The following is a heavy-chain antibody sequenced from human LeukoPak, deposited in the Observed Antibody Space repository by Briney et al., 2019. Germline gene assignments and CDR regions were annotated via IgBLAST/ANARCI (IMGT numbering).Heavy chain of an antibody. CDR2: INPNSGGT. CDR3: ARDRIYGDDGVCDY. CDR1: GYSFTGYY. J-gene: IGHJ4*02. Sequence: GASVKVSCKASGYSFTGYYMHWVRQAPGQGLEWMGWINPNSGGTNYVQNFQGRVTMTRDTSISTAYMELSRLTSDDTAAYYCARDRIYGDDGVCDYWGQGTLVTVSS. D-gene: IGHD4/OR15-4a*01. V-gene: IGHV1-2*02.